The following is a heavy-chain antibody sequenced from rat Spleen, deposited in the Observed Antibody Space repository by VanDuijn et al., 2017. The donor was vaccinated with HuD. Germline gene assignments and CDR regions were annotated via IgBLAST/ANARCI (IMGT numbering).Heavy chain of an antibody. D-gene: IGHD1-2*01. CDR1: GLSLTSNS. V-gene: IGHV2-47*01. J-gene: IGHJ2*01. CDR3: VRDRPPYYFSSYIYGGFDY. CDR2: IWNDGTT. Sequence: QVQLKESGPGLVQPSQTLSLTCTVSGLSLTSNSVSWVRQPPGKGLEWMGAIWNDGTTNYDSTLKSRLSISRDTSKNHVFLEMDSLQTEDTAIYFCVRDRPPYYFSSYIYGGFDYWGQGLLVTVSS.